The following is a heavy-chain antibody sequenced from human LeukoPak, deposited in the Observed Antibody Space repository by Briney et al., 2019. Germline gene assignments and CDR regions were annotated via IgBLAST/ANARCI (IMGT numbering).Heavy chain of an antibody. Sequence: ASVKVSCKASGYTFTSYGISWVRQAPGQGLEWMGWISGYNGHTNYAQKLQGRVTMTTDTSASTAYMELSSLRSEDMAVYYCARSYNWNYSPLDYWGQGTLVTVSS. CDR3: ARSYNWNYSPLDY. CDR2: ISGYNGHT. CDR1: GYTFTSYG. D-gene: IGHD1-7*01. V-gene: IGHV1-18*03. J-gene: IGHJ4*02.